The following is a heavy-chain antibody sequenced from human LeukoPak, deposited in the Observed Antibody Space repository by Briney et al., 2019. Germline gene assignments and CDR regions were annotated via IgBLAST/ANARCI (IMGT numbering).Heavy chain of an antibody. J-gene: IGHJ4*02. CDR3: AKDLEIAAAGTPIFDY. CDR2: ISYDGSNK. Sequence: GGSLRLSCAASGFTFSSYAMHWVRQAPGKGLEWVAVISYDGSNKYYADSVKGRFTISRDNSKNTLYLQMNSLRAEDTAVYYCAKDLEIAAAGTPIFDYWGQGTLVTVSS. CDR1: GFTFSSYA. V-gene: IGHV3-30-3*01. D-gene: IGHD6-13*01.